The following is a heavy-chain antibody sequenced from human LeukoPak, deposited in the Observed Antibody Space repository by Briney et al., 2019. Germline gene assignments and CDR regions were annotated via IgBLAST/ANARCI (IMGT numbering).Heavy chain of an antibody. CDR1: GGTFSSYT. Sequence: SVKVSCKASGGTFSSYTISWVRQAPGQGLEWMGRIIPTLGIANYAQKFQGRVTITADKSTSTAYMELSSLRSEDTAVYYCATTGDMVRGVFDYWGQGTLVTVSS. CDR2: IIPTLGIA. V-gene: IGHV1-69*02. J-gene: IGHJ4*02. D-gene: IGHD3-10*01. CDR3: ATTGDMVRGVFDY.